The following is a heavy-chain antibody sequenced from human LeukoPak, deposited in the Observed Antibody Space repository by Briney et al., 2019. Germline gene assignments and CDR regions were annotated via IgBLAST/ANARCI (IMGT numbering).Heavy chain of an antibody. CDR1: GFTFSDYS. Sequence: GGSLRLSCAASGFTFSDYSMNWVREAPGKGLEWISYIGIDSGNTNYADSVKGRFTISGDKAKNSLYLQMNSLRVEDTAVYYCARDYKYAFDNWGQGALVTVSS. CDR3: ARDYKYAFDN. J-gene: IGHJ4*02. CDR2: IGIDSGNT. V-gene: IGHV3-48*01. D-gene: IGHD5-24*01.